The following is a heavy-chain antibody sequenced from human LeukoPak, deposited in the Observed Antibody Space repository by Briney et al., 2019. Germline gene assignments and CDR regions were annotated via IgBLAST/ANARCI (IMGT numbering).Heavy chain of an antibody. D-gene: IGHD4-17*01. CDR1: GFTFSKYS. V-gene: IGHV3-48*02. CDR2: ITSSGTTI. CDR3: ARDQYGDYSFDY. J-gene: IGHJ4*02. Sequence: GGSLRLSCAASGFTFSKYSMNWVRQAAGKGLEWVSYITSSGTTIYYAKSVKGRFPISRDNAKHSLYLQMDSLRDEDTAVYYCARDQYGDYSFDYWGQGTLVTVSS.